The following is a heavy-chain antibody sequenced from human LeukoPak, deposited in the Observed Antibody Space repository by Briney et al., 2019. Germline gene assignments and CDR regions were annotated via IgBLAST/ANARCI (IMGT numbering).Heavy chain of an antibody. CDR1: GFTFSSYG. V-gene: IGHV3-33*01. J-gene: IGHJ3*02. CDR2: IWYDGSNK. CDR3: ARVEDYGTRSDAFDI. Sequence: GRFLRLSCAASGFTFSSYGMHWVRQAPGKGLEWVAVIWYDGSNKYYADSVKGRFTISRDNSKNTLYLQMNSLRAEDTAVYYCARVEDYGTRSDAFDIWGQGTMVTVSS. D-gene: IGHD4-17*01.